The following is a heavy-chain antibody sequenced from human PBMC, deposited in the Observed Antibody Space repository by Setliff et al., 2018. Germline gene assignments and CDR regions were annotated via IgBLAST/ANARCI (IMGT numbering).Heavy chain of an antibody. J-gene: IGHJ3*02. D-gene: IGHD6-19*01. CDR3: IRDTSGRDAFDI. V-gene: IGHV3-21*04. CDR1: GFTFSNYG. CDR2: ISDSSFHI. Sequence: PGGSLRLSCAASGFTFSNYGMHWVRQAPGKGLEWVSSISDSSFHIYYRDSVKGRFTISRDNSQNTMYLQMNSLRAEDTAVYYCIRDTSGRDAFDIWGQGTMVTVSS.